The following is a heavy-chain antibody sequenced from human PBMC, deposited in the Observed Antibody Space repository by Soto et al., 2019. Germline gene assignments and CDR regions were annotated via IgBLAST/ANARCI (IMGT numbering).Heavy chain of an antibody. CDR1: GYTFTSYA. D-gene: IGHD6-13*01. Sequence: ASVKVSCKASGYTFTSYAISWVRQAPGQRLEWMGWINAGNGNTKYSQKFQGRVTITRDTSASTAYMELGSLRSEDTAVYYCARDSVGAAAAKGWFDPWGQGTLVTVSS. J-gene: IGHJ5*02. V-gene: IGHV1-3*01. CDR2: INAGNGNT. CDR3: ARDSVGAAAAKGWFDP.